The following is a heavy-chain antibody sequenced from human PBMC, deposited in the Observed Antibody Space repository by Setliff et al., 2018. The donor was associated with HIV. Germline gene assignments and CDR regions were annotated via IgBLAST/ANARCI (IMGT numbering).Heavy chain of an antibody. J-gene: IGHJ6*03. Sequence: LSLTCTVSGDSISGYYWSRIRQPPGKGLEWIGYIYTSGITDYNPSLKSRVTISGDTSKNQFSLKLSSVTAADTAVYYCARDRRGYYYGSGSCYMDVWGTGTTVTVS. V-gene: IGHV4-4*08. CDR3: ARDRRGYYYGSGSCYMDV. CDR2: IYTSGIT. CDR1: GDSISGYY. D-gene: IGHD3-10*01.